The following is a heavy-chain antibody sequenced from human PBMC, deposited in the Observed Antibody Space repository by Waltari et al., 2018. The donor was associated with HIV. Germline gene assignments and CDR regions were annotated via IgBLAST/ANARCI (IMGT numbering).Heavy chain of an antibody. J-gene: IGHJ4*02. CDR2: VKQEVSDT. CDR1: GFTISNYW. Sequence: EVQLVESGGGLVQPGGSLRLSCVASGFTISNYWMSWVRQDPGKGVGWVANVKQEVSDTYYADSVKGRFTIFRDDAENLIYLQMNSLRAGETAVYYCVAEWWYAVPGYWGQGTLVTV. V-gene: IGHV3-7*01. D-gene: IGHD2-15*01. CDR3: VAEWWYAVPGY.